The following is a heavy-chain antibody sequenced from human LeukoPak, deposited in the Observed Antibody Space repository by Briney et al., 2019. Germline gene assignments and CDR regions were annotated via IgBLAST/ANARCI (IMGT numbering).Heavy chain of an antibody. Sequence: GGSLRLYCAASGFTFSTYTMNWVRQAPGKGLEWVSSISSSSNNINYADSVKGRFTISRDNAMNSVHLQMNSLRVEDTAVYYCARGYQRPDYWGQGTLITVSS. D-gene: IGHD2-2*01. CDR3: ARGYQRPDY. CDR2: ISSSSNNI. CDR1: GFTFSTYT. V-gene: IGHV3-21*01. J-gene: IGHJ4*02.